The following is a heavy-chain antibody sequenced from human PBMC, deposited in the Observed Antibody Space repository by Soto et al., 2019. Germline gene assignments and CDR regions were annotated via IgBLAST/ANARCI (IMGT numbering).Heavy chain of an antibody. Sequence: GGSLRLSCAASGFTFSSYGMHWVRQAPGKGLEWVAVIWYDGSNKYYADSVKGRFAISRDNSKNTLYLQMNSLRAEDTAVYYCARDGSGRAAAGILYYWGQGTLVTVSS. CDR2: IWYDGSNK. J-gene: IGHJ4*02. CDR1: GFTFSSYG. CDR3: ARDGSGRAAAGILYY. D-gene: IGHD6-13*01. V-gene: IGHV3-33*01.